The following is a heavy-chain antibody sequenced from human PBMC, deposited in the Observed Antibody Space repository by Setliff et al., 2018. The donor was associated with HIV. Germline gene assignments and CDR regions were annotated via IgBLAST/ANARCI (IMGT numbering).Heavy chain of an antibody. J-gene: IGHJ4*02. D-gene: IGHD1-1*01. CDR2: IITTGGTT. CDR3: AKDLTLYKL. CDR1: GFSFSTYA. V-gene: IGHV3-23*01. Sequence: PGGSLRLSCAAPGFSFSTYAMTWVRQAPGKGLEWVSSIITTGGTTFYADSVKGRFTISRDNSIDTLYLQMDSLRAEDTALYYCAKDLTLYKLWGQGTLVTV.